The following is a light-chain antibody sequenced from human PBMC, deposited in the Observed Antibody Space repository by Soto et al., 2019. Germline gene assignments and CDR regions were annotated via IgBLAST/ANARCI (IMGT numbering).Light chain of an antibody. CDR3: QQYTNTNNPWM. Sequence: DIQMTQSPSTLSASVGDRVAITCRASDNIAPWMAWYQQKPGKAPKLLVYDASTLQSGVASRFSGSGSGTEFTLIISGLQPDDSATYYCQQYTNTNNPWMFGQGTKVDIK. J-gene: IGKJ1*01. CDR1: DNIAPW. V-gene: IGKV1-5*01. CDR2: DAS.